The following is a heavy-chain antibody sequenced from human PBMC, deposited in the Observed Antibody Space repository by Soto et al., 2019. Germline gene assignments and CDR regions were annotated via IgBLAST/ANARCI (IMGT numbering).Heavy chain of an antibody. CDR3: ERRSIAPAGTFDP. J-gene: IGHJ5*02. V-gene: IGHV1-3*01. CDR2: INAGNGNT. D-gene: IGHD6-13*01. CDR1: GYTFTSYA. Sequence: QVQLVQSGAEVKKPGASVKVSCKASGYTFTSYAMHWVRQAPGQRREWMGWINAGNGNTKYSQKFQGRVTITRDTYASTAYMEQNTLRSEHTDVYYCERRSIAPAGTFDPWGQGTLVPVSS.